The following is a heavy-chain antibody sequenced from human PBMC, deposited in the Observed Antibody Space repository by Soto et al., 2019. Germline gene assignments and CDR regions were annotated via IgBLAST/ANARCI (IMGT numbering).Heavy chain of an antibody. D-gene: IGHD2-15*01. V-gene: IGHV4-30-4*01. CDR1: GGSISSSNYY. Sequence: QVQLQESGPGLVKSSQTLSLTCTVSGGSISSSNYYWSWIRQPPGKGLEWIGYVYYNGITYYNPSLKSRLTISVDTSKNQFSLKLTSVTAADTAVYSCARLGVGPLFFDYWGQGALVTVSS. J-gene: IGHJ4*02. CDR2: VYYNGIT. CDR3: ARLGVGPLFFDY.